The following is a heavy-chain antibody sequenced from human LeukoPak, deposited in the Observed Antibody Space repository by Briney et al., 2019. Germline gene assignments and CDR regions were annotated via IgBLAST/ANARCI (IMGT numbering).Heavy chain of an antibody. CDR2: INHSGST. CDR1: GGSFSGYY. Sequence: PSETLSLTCVVYGGSFSGYYWSWIRQPPGKGLEWIGEINHSGSTKYNPSLKSRVTISVHMSKNQFSLKLSSVTAADTAVYYCARGEGALAGRRWPYYFYYYMDVWGKGTTVTVSS. D-gene: IGHD6-19*01. CDR3: ARGEGALAGRRWPYYFYYYMDV. V-gene: IGHV4-34*01. J-gene: IGHJ6*03.